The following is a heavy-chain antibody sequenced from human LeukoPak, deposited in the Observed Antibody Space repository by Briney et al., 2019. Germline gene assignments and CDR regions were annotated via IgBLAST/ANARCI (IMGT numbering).Heavy chain of an antibody. V-gene: IGHV5-51*01. J-gene: IGHJ3*02. CDR2: IYPGDSDT. Sequence: GESLKISCKGSGYSFTSYWIGWVRQMPGKGLEWMGIIYPGDSDTRYSPSFQGQVTISADKSISTAYLQWSSLKASDTAMYYCASDSSGSYPTPPDAFDIWGQGTMVTVSS. D-gene: IGHD1-26*01. CDR1: GYSFTSYW. CDR3: ASDSSGSYPTPPDAFDI.